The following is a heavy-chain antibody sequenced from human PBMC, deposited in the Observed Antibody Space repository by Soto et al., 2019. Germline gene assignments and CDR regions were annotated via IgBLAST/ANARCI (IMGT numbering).Heavy chain of an antibody. V-gene: IGHV4-59*08. CDR3: ERHVNLPLAGTGFES. J-gene: IGHJ4*02. CDR2: IYYSGST. D-gene: IGHD6-19*01. CDR1: GGSISSYY. Sequence: SETLSLTCTVSGGSISSYYWSWIRQPPGKGLEWIGYIYYSGSTNYNPSLKSRVTISVDTSKNQFSLKLSSVTATDTAVYYCERHVNLPLAGTGFESWGRGTLVTVSS.